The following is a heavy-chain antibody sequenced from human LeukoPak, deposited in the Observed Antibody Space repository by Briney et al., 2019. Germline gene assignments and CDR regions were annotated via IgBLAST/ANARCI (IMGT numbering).Heavy chain of an antibody. CDR1: GFTFSSYG. V-gene: IGHV3-30*02. D-gene: IGHD6-13*01. CDR3: AKSFSWQQLALDY. J-gene: IGHJ4*02. Sequence: PGGSLRLSCAASGFTFSSYGMHWVRQAPGKGLEGVAFIRYDGSNKYYADSVKGRFTISRDNSKNTLYLQMNSLRAEDTAVYYCAKSFSWQQLALDYWGQGTLVTVSS. CDR2: IRYDGSNK.